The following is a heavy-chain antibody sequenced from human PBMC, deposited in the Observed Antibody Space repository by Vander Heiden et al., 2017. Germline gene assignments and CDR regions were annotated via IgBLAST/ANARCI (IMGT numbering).Heavy chain of an antibody. CDR1: GFTFSNYW. V-gene: IGHV3-74*01. CDR3: VRGGQSTAY. CDR2: INGDGRVT. Sequence: EVQLVESGGGLVQPGGSLRLSCAASGFTFSNYWMHWVRQVPGKGLVWVSRINGDGRVTSDAESVKGRFTISRDNAKNTLYLKMHSLRVEDTAVYYCVRGGQSTAYWGLGTLVTVSS. D-gene: IGHD2-8*02. J-gene: IGHJ4*01.